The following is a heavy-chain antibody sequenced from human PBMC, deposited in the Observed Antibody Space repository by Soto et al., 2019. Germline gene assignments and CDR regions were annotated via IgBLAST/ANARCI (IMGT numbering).Heavy chain of an antibody. D-gene: IGHD5-12*01. CDR2: IYYTGST. CDR3: ARRAYSGYRWAPNWFDP. V-gene: IGHV4-61*01. Sequence: SETLSLTCTVSGGSVNRGTYYWSWLRQPPGKGLEWIGYIYYTGSTNYNPSLKSRVTISLDTSKNQFSLKLTSVTAADTAVYYCARRAYSGYRWAPNWFDPWGQGALVTVSS. CDR1: GGSVNRGTYY. J-gene: IGHJ5*02.